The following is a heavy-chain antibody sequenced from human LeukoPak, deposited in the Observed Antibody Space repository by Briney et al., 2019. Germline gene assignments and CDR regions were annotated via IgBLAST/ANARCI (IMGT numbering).Heavy chain of an antibody. CDR3: ARIGYSRSSLDY. CDR2: INQDGSVK. J-gene: IGHJ4*02. Sequence: GGSLRLSCAASGFTFSNYWMSWVRQAPGRGLEWVANINQDGSVKYYVDSVKGRFTISRDNAKNSQYLQMNSLRVEDTAVYYCARIGYSRSSLDYWGQGTLVTVSS. V-gene: IGHV3-7*01. D-gene: IGHD6-6*01. CDR1: GFTFSNYW.